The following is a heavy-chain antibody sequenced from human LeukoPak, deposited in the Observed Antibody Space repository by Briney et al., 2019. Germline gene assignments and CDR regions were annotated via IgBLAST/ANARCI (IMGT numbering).Heavy chain of an antibody. CDR1: GGSISSYY. D-gene: IGHD6-6*01. CDR3: ARDRWEAARDYMDV. CDR2: IYTSGST. J-gene: IGHJ6*03. Sequence: SETLSLTCTVSGGSISSYYWSWIRQPAGKGLEWIGRIYTSGSTNYSPSLKSRVTMSVDTSKNQFSLKLSSVTAADTAVYYCARDRWEAARDYMDVWGKGTTVTVSS. V-gene: IGHV4-4*07.